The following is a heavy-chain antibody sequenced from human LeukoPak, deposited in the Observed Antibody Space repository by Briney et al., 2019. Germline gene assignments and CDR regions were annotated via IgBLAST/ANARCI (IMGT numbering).Heavy chain of an antibody. CDR1: GFTFSSYG. D-gene: IGHD5-18*01. CDR2: ISGSGGST. V-gene: IGHV3-23*01. Sequence: AGGSLRLSCAASGFTFSSYGMSWVRQAPGKGLEWVSAISGSGGSTYYADSVEGRFTISRDNSKNTLYLQMNSLRAEDTAVYYCAKDYSYGYPPQEFYFDYWGQGTLVTVSS. CDR3: AKDYSYGYPPQEFYFDY. J-gene: IGHJ4*02.